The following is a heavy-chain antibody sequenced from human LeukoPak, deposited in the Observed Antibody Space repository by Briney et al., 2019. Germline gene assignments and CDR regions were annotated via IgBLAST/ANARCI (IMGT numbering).Heavy chain of an antibody. D-gene: IGHD2-2*01. CDR3: AKAYCTTPTCYSPAS. CDR1: GFTFSSYV. V-gene: IGHV3-23*01. Sequence: GGSLRLSCAASGFTFSSYVMSWVRQAPGKGLEWVSLISDSGGGTYYADSVKGRFTISRDNSKSTLYLQMNSLRAEDTAVYYCAKAYCTTPTCYSPASWGQGTLVTVSS. CDR2: ISDSGGGT. J-gene: IGHJ5*02.